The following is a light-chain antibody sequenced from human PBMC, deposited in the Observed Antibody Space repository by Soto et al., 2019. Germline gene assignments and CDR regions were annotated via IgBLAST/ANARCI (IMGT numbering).Light chain of an antibody. CDR1: TSNIGTNY. Sequence: QSVLTQPPSASGTPGQTVTISSSGGTSNIGTNYVSWYQHLPGTAPKLLIYGNNQRPSGVPDRFSGSKSGTSASLAIRGLRSDDEADYYCAVWDDSLSGVVFGGGTKLTVL. CDR3: AVWDDSLSGVV. CDR2: GNN. V-gene: IGLV1-47*01. J-gene: IGLJ3*02.